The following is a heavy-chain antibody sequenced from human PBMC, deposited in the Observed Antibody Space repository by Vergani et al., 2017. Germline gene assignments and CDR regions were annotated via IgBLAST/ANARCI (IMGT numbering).Heavy chain of an antibody. CDR1: GFTFSSYE. V-gene: IGHV3-48*03. CDR2: ISSSGSTI. D-gene: IGHD4-17*01. Sequence: EVQLVESGGGLVQPGGSLRLSCAASGFTFSSYEMNWVRQAPGKGLEWVSYISSSGSTIYYADSVKGRFTISRDNAKNSLYLQMNSLRAEDTAVYYCARDLYGDYVGVSAFDIWGQGTMVTVSS. CDR3: ARDLYGDYVGVSAFDI. J-gene: IGHJ3*02.